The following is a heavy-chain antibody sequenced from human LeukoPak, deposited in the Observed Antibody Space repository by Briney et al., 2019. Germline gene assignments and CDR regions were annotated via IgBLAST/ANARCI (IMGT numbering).Heavy chain of an antibody. Sequence: GRSLRLSCAASGFTFNSYAMHWVRQAPGKGLEWVALISYDGDNKYYADSVKGRFTISRDNSKSTLYLQMNSLRAEDTAVYYCARSYYYGSGSYYPVDYWGRGTLVTVSS. J-gene: IGHJ4*02. CDR2: ISYDGDNK. CDR3: ARSYYYGSGSYYPVDY. CDR1: GFTFNSYA. V-gene: IGHV3-30*03. D-gene: IGHD3-10*01.